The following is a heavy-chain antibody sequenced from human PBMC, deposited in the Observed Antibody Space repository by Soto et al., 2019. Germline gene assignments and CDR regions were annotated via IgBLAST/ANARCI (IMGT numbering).Heavy chain of an antibody. CDR1: GGAFRSYT. J-gene: IGHJ6*02. D-gene: IGHD6-19*01. CDR2: ITPIFGAA. CDR3: AWDEIAVAHRVGMDG. V-gene: IGHV1-69*06. Sequence: QVQLVQSGAEVKKPGSSVKVSCKASGGAFRSYTISWVRQAPGQGLEWMGGITPIFGAANYAQKFEGRVTISADKSTTTAYMERSNLTSEDKAVYYCAWDEIAVAHRVGMDGWGQGTTGIVSS.